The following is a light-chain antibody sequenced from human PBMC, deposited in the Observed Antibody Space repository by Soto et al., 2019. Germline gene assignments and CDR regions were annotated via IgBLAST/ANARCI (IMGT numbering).Light chain of an antibody. CDR2: GAS. V-gene: IGKV3-20*01. CDR1: QSVSSNY. J-gene: IGKJ1*01. Sequence: EIVLTQSPGTMSLSPGESATLSCWASQSVSSNYLAWYQQKPGQSPRLLIYGASTRATGIPDRFSGSGSGTDFTLTISRLEPEDVAVYYCQQYATSPWTFGPGTKVEIK. CDR3: QQYATSPWT.